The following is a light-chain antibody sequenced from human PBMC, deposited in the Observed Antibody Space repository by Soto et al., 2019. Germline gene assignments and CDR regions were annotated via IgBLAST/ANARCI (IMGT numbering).Light chain of an antibody. J-gene: IGKJ1*01. Sequence: EIALTQSRGTLSLSPGERATLACRASQSVSSSYLAWYQQNPGQAPRLLIYGASSRATGIPDRFSGSGSGTDFTLTINRLEPEDFAVYYCQHYGSSRWTFGQGTKVEIK. CDR3: QHYGSSRWT. CDR1: QSVSSSY. V-gene: IGKV3-20*01. CDR2: GAS.